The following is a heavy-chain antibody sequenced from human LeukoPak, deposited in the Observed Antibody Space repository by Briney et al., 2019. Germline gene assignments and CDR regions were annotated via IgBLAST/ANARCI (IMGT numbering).Heavy chain of an antibody. CDR2: INPNSGGT. CDR3: ARSWNIRDWFDP. V-gene: IGHV1-2*02. CDR1: GYTFTGYY. D-gene: IGHD2/OR15-2a*01. J-gene: IGHJ5*02. Sequence: ASVKVSCKASGYTFTGYYMHWVRQAPGQGLEWMGWINPNSGGTNYAQKFQGRVTMTRDTSISTAYMELSRLRSDDTAVYYCARSWNIRDWFDPWGQGTLVTVSS.